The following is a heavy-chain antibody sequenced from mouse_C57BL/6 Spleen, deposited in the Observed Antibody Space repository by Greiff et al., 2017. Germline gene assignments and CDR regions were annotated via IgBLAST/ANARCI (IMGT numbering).Heavy chain of an antibody. CDR1: GYTFTSYW. CDR2: IHPNSGST. J-gene: IGHJ2*01. D-gene: IGHD1-1*01. CDR3: AKDYYGSSPHYFDY. Sequence: LQQPGAELVKPGASVKLSCKASGYTFTSYWMHWVKQRPGQGLEWIGMIHPNSGSTNYNEKFKSKATLTVDKSSSTAYMQLSSLTSEDSAVYYCAKDYYGSSPHYFDYWGQGTTLTVSS. V-gene: IGHV1-64*01.